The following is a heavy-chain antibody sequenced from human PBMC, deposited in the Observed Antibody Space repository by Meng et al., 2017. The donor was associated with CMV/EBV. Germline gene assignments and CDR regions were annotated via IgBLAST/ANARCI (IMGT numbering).Heavy chain of an antibody. D-gene: IGHD3-3*01. CDR2: IYYSGST. V-gene: IGHV4-61*01. J-gene: IGHJ6*02. Sequence: GSLRLSCTVSGGSVSSGSYYWSWIRQPPGKGLEWIGYIYYSGSTNYNPSLTSRVTISVDTSKNQFSLKLSSVTAADTAVYYCARDPYPSYDFWSGPNPKYYYYGMDVWGQGTTVTVSS. CDR1: GGSVSSGSYY. CDR3: ARDPYPSYDFWSGPNPKYYYYGMDV.